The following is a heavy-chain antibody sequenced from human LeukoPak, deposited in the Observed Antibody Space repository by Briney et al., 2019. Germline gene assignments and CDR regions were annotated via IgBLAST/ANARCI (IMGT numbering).Heavy chain of an antibody. Sequence: GRSLRLSCAASGFTFSSYAMHWVRQAPGKGLEWVAVISYDGSNKYYADSVKGRFTISRDNSKNTLYLQMNSLRAEDTAVYYCARAPWYCSGGSCYKYYYYGMGVWGQGTTVTVSS. V-gene: IGHV3-30-3*01. D-gene: IGHD2-15*01. J-gene: IGHJ6*02. CDR2: ISYDGSNK. CDR3: ARAPWYCSGGSCYKYYYYGMGV. CDR1: GFTFSSYA.